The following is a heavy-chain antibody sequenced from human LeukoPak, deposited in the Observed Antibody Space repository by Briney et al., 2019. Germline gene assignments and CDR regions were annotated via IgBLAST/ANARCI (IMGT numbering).Heavy chain of an antibody. CDR2: IEGGGHST. CDR3: ARGGVAGPGTFDY. V-gene: IGHV3-23*01. J-gene: IGHJ4*02. CDR1: GFIFGDFA. D-gene: IGHD6-19*01. Sequence: TGGSLRLSCAASGFIFGDFAMDWVRQAPGKGLEWISGIEGGGHSTHYADSVKGRFTISRDNSKKTQYLQMNSLRAEDTAVYYCARGGVAGPGTFDYWGQGTLVTVSS.